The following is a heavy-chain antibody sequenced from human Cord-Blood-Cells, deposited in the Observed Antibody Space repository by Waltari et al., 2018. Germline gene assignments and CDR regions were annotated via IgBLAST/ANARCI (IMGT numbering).Heavy chain of an antibody. CDR1: GFTFRSYG. J-gene: IGHJ3*02. Sequence: QVPLVESGGGVVQPGRSLRLSCAASGFTFRSYGMHWVRQAPGKGLEWVAVISYDGSNKYYADSVKGRFTISRDNSKNTLYLQMNSLRAEDTAVYYCAKVVGATSRYGAFDIWGQGTMVTVSS. CDR3: AKVVGATSRYGAFDI. V-gene: IGHV3-30*18. D-gene: IGHD1-26*01. CDR2: ISYDGSNK.